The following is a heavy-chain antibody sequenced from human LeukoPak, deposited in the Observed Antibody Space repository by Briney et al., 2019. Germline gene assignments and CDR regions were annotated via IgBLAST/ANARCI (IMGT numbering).Heavy chain of an antibody. CDR1: GYTFTGYY. J-gene: IGHJ4*02. CDR2: INPHSGVT. CDR3: ARGGYGSGSYSDY. D-gene: IGHD3-10*01. Sequence: ASVKVSCKASGYTFTGYYMYWVRRAPGQGLEWMGWINPHSGVTNSAQKFQGRVTLTRDTSISTAYMELLRLRSDDSAVYYCARGGYGSGSYSDYWGQGTLVTVSS. V-gene: IGHV1-2*02.